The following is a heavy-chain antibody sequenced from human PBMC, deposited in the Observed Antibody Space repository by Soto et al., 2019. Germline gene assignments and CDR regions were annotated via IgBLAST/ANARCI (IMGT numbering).Heavy chain of an antibody. CDR1: GGSFSGYY. CDR2: INHSGSP. D-gene: IGHD5-18*01. V-gene: IGHV4-34*01. Sequence: SETLSLTCPLAGGSFSGYYWSWIRQPPGKELEGIGEINHSGSPNYNPSLKCRVTISVDTSKNQFSLKLSTVAAADTAVYYCARICHTAMANKQCYYYGMNVWGQGTTVPIS. J-gene: IGHJ6*02. CDR3: ARICHTAMANKQCYYYGMNV.